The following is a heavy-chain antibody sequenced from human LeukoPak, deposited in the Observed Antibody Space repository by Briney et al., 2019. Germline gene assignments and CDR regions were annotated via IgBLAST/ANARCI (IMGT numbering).Heavy chain of an antibody. Sequence: GGSLRLSCAASGFTFSSYSMNWVRQAPGKGLEWVSSISSSSSYIYYADSVKGRFTISRDNAKNSLYRQMNSLRAEDTAVYYCASPTVTTPRAYYYYGMDAWGQGTTVAVSS. CDR1: GFTFSSYS. CDR3: ASPTVTTPRAYYYYGMDA. D-gene: IGHD4-17*01. J-gene: IGHJ6*02. V-gene: IGHV3-21*01. CDR2: ISSSSSYI.